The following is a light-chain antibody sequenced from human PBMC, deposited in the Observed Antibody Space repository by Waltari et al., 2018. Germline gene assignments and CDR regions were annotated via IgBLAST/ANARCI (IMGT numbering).Light chain of an antibody. CDR2: RNH. J-gene: IGLJ3*02. Sequence: QSVLTQPPSASGTPGPRVTIPCSGSSSNIGSNFVYWYQQLPGTDLKLLIYRNHQRPSRVPDRCSGSESCTSASLSISGRRSEEEAEYYCAPWDDSLSGPGVFGGGTKLTVL. CDR3: APWDDSLSGPGV. V-gene: IGLV1-47*01. CDR1: SSNIGSNF.